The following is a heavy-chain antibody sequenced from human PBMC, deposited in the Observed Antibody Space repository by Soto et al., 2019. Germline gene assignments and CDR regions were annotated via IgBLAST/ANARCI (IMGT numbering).Heavy chain of an antibody. CDR3: TTDSWDLGVGATGGYYYYGMDA. J-gene: IGHJ6*02. D-gene: IGHD1-26*01. CDR1: GGTFSSYA. CDR2: IIPIFGTA. V-gene: IGHV1-69*13. Sequence: SVKVSCKACGGTFSSYAISWVRQAPGQGLEWMGGIIPIFGTANYAQKFQGRVTITADESTSTAYMELSSLRSEDTAVYYCTTDSWDLGVGATGGYYYYGMDAWGQGTTVTVSS.